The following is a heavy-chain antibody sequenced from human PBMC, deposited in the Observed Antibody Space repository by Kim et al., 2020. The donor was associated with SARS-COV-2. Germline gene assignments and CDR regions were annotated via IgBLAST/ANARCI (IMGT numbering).Heavy chain of an antibody. J-gene: IGHJ4*02. V-gene: IGHV3-53*01. Sequence: GGSLRLSCDASGFSVSTNSLAWVRQAPGKGLEWVSTVSSGTRTYYADSVRGRFTISRNTPKNTVHLQLNGLRAEDTAIYYCARGRTPFATVLMGEFYFDYWGQGSLVTVSS. D-gene: IGHD1-26*01. CDR1: GFSVSTNS. CDR3: ARGRTPFATVLMGEFYFDY. CDR2: VSSGTRT.